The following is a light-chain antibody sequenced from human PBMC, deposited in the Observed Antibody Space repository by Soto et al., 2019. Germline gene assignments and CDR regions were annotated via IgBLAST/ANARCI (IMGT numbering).Light chain of an antibody. J-gene: IGKJ3*01. V-gene: IGKV1-27*01. CDR1: QGINNY. CDR2: AAS. CDR3: QKYSSVPV. Sequence: DIPMTQSPSSLSAPVGDRVTITCRASQGINNYVAWYQQKPGKPPKLLIYAASTLQSGVPSRFSGSGSGTDFTLTINSLQPEDVATYSCQKYSSVPVFGPGTKVDIK.